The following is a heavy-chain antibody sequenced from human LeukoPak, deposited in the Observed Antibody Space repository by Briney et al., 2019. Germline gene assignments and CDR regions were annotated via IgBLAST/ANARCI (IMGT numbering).Heavy chain of an antibody. CDR3: ARAGDSGSYLFFDY. CDR2: ISSSSTYI. CDR1: GFTFSAYI. J-gene: IGHJ4*02. V-gene: IGHV3-21*01. D-gene: IGHD1-26*01. Sequence: GGSLRLSCAASGFTFSAYIMNWVRQAPGKGLEWVSSISSSSTYIYYADSVKGRFTISRDNAKNSLYLQMNILRAEDTAVYYCARAGDSGSYLFFDYWGQGTLATVSS.